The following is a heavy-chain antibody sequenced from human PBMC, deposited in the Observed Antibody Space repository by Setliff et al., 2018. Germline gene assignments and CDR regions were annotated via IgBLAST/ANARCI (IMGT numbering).Heavy chain of an antibody. CDR1: GITFSTYS. V-gene: IGHV3-48*01. CDR3: ARVGRERSNGECYSTTPCSSSSMDV. D-gene: IGHD2-8*01. CDR2: IDISSTTI. Sequence: GGSLRLSCAASGITFSTYSMKWVRQAPGKGLEWISYIDISSTTIYYADSVKGRFTISRDNAKNSLYLQMNSLRAGGTAVYYCARVGRERSNGECYSTTPCSSSSMDVWGKGTPVTVSS. J-gene: IGHJ6*03.